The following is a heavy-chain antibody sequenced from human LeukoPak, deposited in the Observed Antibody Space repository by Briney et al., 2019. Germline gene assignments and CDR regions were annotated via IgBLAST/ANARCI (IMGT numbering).Heavy chain of an antibody. CDR3: AKGGGASYYFDY. V-gene: IGHV3-23*01. Sequence: GGSLRLSCAASGFTFSSYAMSWVRQASGKGLEWVSAISGSGGSTYYADSVKGRFTISRDNSKNTLYLQMNSLRAEDTAVYYCAKGGGASYYFDYWGQGTLVTVSS. CDR1: GFTFSSYA. CDR2: ISGSGGST. J-gene: IGHJ4*02. D-gene: IGHD1-26*01.